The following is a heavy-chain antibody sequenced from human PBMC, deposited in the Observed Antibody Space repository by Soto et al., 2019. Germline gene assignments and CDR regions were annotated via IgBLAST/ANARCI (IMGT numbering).Heavy chain of an antibody. V-gene: IGHV4-34*01. CDR2: INHSGST. D-gene: IGHD3-16*02. J-gene: IGHJ4*02. CDR3: ARGKRVWGSYRDPRAFDY. Sequence: SETLSLTCAVYGGSFSGYYWSWIRQPPGKGLEWIGEINHSGSTNYNPSLKSRVTISVDTSKNQFSLKLSSVTAADTAVYYCARGKRVWGSYRDPRAFDYWGQGTLVTVSS. CDR1: GGSFSGYY.